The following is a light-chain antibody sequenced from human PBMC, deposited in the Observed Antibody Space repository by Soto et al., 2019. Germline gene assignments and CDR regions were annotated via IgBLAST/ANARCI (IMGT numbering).Light chain of an antibody. CDR1: QSISSW. V-gene: IGKV1-5*01. J-gene: IGKJ1*01. Sequence: MHMTQSPSTLSASVGDRVTITCRASQSISSWLAWYQQKPGKAPKLLIYDASSLESGVPSRFSGSGSGTEFTLTISSLQPDDFATYYCQQYNSYSLWTFGQGTKVDIK. CDR2: DAS. CDR3: QQYNSYSLWT.